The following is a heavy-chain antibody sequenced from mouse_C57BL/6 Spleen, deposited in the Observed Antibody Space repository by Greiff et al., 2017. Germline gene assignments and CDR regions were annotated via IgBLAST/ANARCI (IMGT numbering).Heavy chain of an antibody. Sequence: LVESGAELVRPGASVKLSCTASGFNIKDDYMHWVKQRPEQGLEWIGWIDPENGDTEYASKFQGKATITADTSSNTAYLQLSSLTSEDTAVYYCTTLYYYYAMDYWGQGTSVTVSA. CDR1: GFNIKDDY. D-gene: IGHD2-12*01. V-gene: IGHV14-4*01. CDR2: IDPENGDT. J-gene: IGHJ4*01. CDR3: TTLYYYYAMDY.